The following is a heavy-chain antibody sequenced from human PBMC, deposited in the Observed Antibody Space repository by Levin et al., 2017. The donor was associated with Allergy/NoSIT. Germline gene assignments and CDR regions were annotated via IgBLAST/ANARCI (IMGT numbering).Heavy chain of an antibody. CDR2: ITTNSGGT. CDR1: GYTFTGFN. J-gene: IGHJ6*03. CDR3: ARAHRYCSGGTCPPQSHFYIDV. V-gene: IGHV1-2*02. Sequence: GESLKISCKTSGYTFTGFNIHWVRQAPGQGLEWMGWITTNSGGTNFAQKFQGRVTMTRDTSISTAFLELSSLKSDDTAVYYCARAHRYCSGGTCPPQSHFYIDVWGTGTTVTVSS. D-gene: IGHD2-15*01.